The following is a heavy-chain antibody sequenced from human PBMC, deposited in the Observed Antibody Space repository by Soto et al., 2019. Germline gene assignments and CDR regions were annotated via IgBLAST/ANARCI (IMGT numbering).Heavy chain of an antibody. CDR2: IDPSDSYT. D-gene: IGHD5-18*01. CDR3: AKDLKPRDTAMVPYYYYGMDV. J-gene: IGHJ6*02. CDR1: GYSFTSYW. V-gene: IGHV5-10-1*03. Sequence: EVQLVQSGAEVKKPGESLRISCKGSGYSFTSYWISWVRQMPGKGLEWMGRIDPSDSYTNYSPSFQGHVTISADKSISTAYLQWSSLKASDTAMYYCAKDLKPRDTAMVPYYYYGMDVWGQGTTVTVSS.